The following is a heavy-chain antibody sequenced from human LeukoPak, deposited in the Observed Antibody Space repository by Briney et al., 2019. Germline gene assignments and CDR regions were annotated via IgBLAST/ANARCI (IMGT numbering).Heavy chain of an antibody. CDR1: GGSFSGYY. V-gene: IGHV4-34*01. CDR2: INHSGST. CDR3: ARGYKGLDYYGSRVPSRGLMAYFDY. J-gene: IGHJ4*02. Sequence: SETLSLTCAVYGGSFSGYYWSWIRQPPGKGLEWIGEINHSGSTNYNPSLKSRVTISVDTSKNQFSLKLSSVTAADTAVYYCARGYKGLDYYGSRVPSRGLMAYFDYWGQGTLVTVSS. D-gene: IGHD3-22*01.